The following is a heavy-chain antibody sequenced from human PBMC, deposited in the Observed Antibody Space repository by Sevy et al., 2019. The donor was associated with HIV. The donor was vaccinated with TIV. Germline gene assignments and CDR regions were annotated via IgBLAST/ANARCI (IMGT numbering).Heavy chain of an antibody. CDR1: GFTFSSYS. CDR3: ARDYYCSSTSCYVSGVGDNYFDY. Sequence: GGSLRLSCAASGFTFSSYSMNWVRQAPGKGLEWVSSISSSSSYIYYADSVKGRFTISRDNARNSLYLQMNSLRAEDTAVYYCARDYYCSSTSCYVSGVGDNYFDYWGQGTLVTVSS. D-gene: IGHD2-2*01. J-gene: IGHJ4*02. V-gene: IGHV3-21*01. CDR2: ISSSSSYI.